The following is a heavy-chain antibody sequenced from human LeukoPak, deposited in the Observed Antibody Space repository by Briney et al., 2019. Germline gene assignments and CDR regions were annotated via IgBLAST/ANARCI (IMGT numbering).Heavy chain of an antibody. CDR2: ISGSGVST. CDR1: GFTVSSNY. D-gene: IGHD6-6*01. V-gene: IGHV3-23*01. J-gene: IGHJ4*02. Sequence: PGGSLRLSCAASGFTVSSNYMSWVRQAPGKGLEWVSAISGSGVSTYYADAVKGRFTISRDNSKNTLYLQMNSLRAEDTAVYYCAKDLTAARPYGDYWGQGTLVTVSS. CDR3: AKDLTAARPYGDY.